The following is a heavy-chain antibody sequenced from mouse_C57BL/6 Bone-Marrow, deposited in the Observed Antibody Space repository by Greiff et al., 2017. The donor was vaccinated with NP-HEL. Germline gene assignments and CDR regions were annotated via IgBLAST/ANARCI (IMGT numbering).Heavy chain of an antibody. CDR3: ASIYYDYEGYFDY. D-gene: IGHD2-4*01. CDR2: IHPNSGST. CDR1: GYTFTSYW. J-gene: IGHJ2*01. Sequence: QVQLQQPGAELVKPGASVKLSCKASGYTFTSYWMPWVKQRPGQGLEWIGMIHPNSGSTNYNEKFKSKATLTVDKSSSTAYMQLSSLTSEDSAVYYCASIYYDYEGYFDYWGQGTTLTVSS. V-gene: IGHV1-64*01.